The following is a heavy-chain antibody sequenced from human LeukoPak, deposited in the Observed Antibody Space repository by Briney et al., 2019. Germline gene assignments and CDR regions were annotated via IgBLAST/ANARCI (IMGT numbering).Heavy chain of an antibody. CDR1: GFTFSSYA. Sequence: PGGSLRLSCAASGFTFSSYAMSWVRQAPGKGLEWVSVIYSDGNTYYADSVKGRFTISRDNSKNTLYLQMNSLRAEDTAVYYCAREKEGPTMVRGVHIPDAFDIWGQGTMVTVSS. D-gene: IGHD3-10*01. CDR3: AREKEGPTMVRGVHIPDAFDI. V-gene: IGHV3-53*01. CDR2: IYSDGNT. J-gene: IGHJ3*02.